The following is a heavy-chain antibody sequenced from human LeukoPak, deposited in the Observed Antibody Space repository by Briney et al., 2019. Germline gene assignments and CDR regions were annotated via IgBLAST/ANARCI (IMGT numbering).Heavy chain of an antibody. V-gene: IGHV3-48*01. CDR2: ISSSSNI. J-gene: IGHJ4*02. Sequence: GALNPSLAASGFIFSNYSQNLVRQAPGKGLVWISYISSSSNIFYADSVKGRSTISRDNAKNSLYLQMNSLRAEDTAVYYCAREGALGYWGQGTLVTVSS. CDR3: AREGALGY. D-gene: IGHD1-26*01. CDR1: GFIFSNYS.